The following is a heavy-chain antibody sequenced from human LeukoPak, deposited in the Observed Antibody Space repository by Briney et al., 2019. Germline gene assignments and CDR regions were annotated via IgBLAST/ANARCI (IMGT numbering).Heavy chain of an antibody. J-gene: IGHJ3*02. CDR2: IRYDGSNK. CDR1: GFTFSSYG. Sequence: GGSLRLSCAASGFTFSSYGMHWVRQAPGKGLEWVAFIRYDGSNKYYADSVKVRFTISRDNSKNTLYLQMNSLRAEDTAVYYCAKDRGVDSSGYFAAFDIWGQGTMVTVSS. V-gene: IGHV3-30*02. CDR3: AKDRGVDSSGYFAAFDI. D-gene: IGHD3-22*01.